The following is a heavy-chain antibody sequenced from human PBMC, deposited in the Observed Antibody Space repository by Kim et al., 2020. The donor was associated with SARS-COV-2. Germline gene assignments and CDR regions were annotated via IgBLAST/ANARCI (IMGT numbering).Heavy chain of an antibody. Sequence: GGSLRLSCAASGFTFSSYGMHWVRQAPGKGLEWVAVISYDGSNKYYADSVKGRFTISRDNSKNTLYLQMNSLRAEDTAVYYCAKGAGWEDWGQGTLSPSPQ. J-gene: IGHJ4*02. CDR1: GFTFSSYG. D-gene: IGHD1-26*01. CDR3: AKGAGWED. V-gene: IGHV3-30*18. CDR2: ISYDGSNK.